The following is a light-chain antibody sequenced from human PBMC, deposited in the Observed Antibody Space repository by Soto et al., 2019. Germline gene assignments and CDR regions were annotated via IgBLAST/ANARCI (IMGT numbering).Light chain of an antibody. CDR1: SSDVGGYNY. Sequence: QSALTQPASVSGSPGQSITISCTGTSSDVGGYNYVSWYQQHPGKAPKLMIYEVSDRPSGVSNSFSGSKSGNTASLTISGLHAEDEADYYCSSYTSSSIDYVFGTGTKVTVL. CDR2: EVS. CDR3: SSYTSSSIDYV. V-gene: IGLV2-14*01. J-gene: IGLJ1*01.